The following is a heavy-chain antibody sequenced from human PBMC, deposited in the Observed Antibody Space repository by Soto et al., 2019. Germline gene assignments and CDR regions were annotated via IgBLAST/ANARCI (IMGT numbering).Heavy chain of an antibody. Sequence: EVQLLESGGGLVQPGGSLRLSCAASGFTFSNYAMSWVRQAPGKGLEWVSAISSSAGSTYYADSAKGRFTISRDSSKNTVYLQINSLRGEDTAVYYCARGGSSWYGFDCWGQGTLLTVSS. D-gene: IGHD6-13*01. J-gene: IGHJ4*02. V-gene: IGHV3-23*01. CDR3: ARGGSSWYGFDC. CDR2: ISSSAGST. CDR1: GFTFSNYA.